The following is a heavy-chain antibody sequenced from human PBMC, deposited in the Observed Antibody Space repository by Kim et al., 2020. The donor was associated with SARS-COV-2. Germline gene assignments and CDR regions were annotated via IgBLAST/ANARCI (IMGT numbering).Heavy chain of an antibody. CDR3: ARDTVRSGYLVKIDYYGMDV. Sequence: SETLSLTCTVSGGSISSGGYYWSWIRQHPGKGLEWIGYIYYSGSTYYNPSLKSRVTISVDTSKNQFSLKLSSVTAADTAVYYCARDTVRSGYLVKIDYYGMDVWGQGTTVTVSS. V-gene: IGHV4-31*03. CDR1: GGSISSGGYY. J-gene: IGHJ6*02. D-gene: IGHD3-3*01. CDR2: IYYSGST.